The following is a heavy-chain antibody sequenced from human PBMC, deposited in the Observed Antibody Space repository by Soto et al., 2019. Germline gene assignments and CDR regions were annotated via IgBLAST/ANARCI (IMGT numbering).Heavy chain of an antibody. CDR2: IYPGDSDT. V-gene: IGHV5-51*01. CDR1: GYRFPSYW. J-gene: IGHJ6*02. D-gene: IGHD2-21*01. Sequence: GESLKISCKGSGYRFPSYWIAWVRQMPGKGLEWMGIIYPGDSDTIYSPSFQGQVTFSADKSTSTAYLQWSSLKASDTAMYYCARQGSNCAYYYYGMDVWGQGTTVTVSS. CDR3: ARQGSNCAYYYYGMDV.